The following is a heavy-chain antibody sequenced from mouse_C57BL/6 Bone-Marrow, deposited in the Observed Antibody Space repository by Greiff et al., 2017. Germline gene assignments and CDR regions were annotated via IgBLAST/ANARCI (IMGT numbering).Heavy chain of an antibody. CDR3: ARSGEYDHYARDY. V-gene: IGHV1-69*01. J-gene: IGHJ4*01. CDR1: GYTFTSYW. Sequence: QVQLQQPGAELVMPGASVKLSCKASGYTFTSYWMHWVKQRPGQGLEWIGEIDPSDSYTNYNQKFKGKSTLTVDKSSSTAYMQLSSLTSEDSAVYYCARSGEYDHYARDYWGQGTSVTVSS. D-gene: IGHD2-14*01. CDR2: IDPSDSYT.